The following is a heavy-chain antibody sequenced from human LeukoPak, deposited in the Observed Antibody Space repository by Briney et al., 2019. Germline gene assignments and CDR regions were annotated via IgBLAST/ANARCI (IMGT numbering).Heavy chain of an antibody. CDR3: ASTLGWELPNDAFDI. Sequence: GGSLRLSCAASGFTFSSYGMHWVRQAPGKGLEWVAVISYDGSNKYYADSVKGRFTISRDNSKNTLYLQMNSLRAEDTAVYYCASTLGWELPNDAFDIWGQGTMVTVSS. J-gene: IGHJ3*02. CDR2: ISYDGSNK. CDR1: GFTFSSYG. D-gene: IGHD1-26*01. V-gene: IGHV3-30*03.